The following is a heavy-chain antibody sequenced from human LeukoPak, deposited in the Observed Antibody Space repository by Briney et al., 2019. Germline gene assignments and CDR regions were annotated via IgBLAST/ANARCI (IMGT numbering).Heavy chain of an antibody. J-gene: IGHJ6*03. D-gene: IGHD3-3*01. Sequence: NPSQTLSLTCTVSGGSISSGRYYWSWIRQPAGKGLEWVGRIETSGTTKYNPSLNSRATISVDTSKNQFSLKLNSVTVADTAVYYCARGWQKYDFWSGQGYYYYMDVWGKGTTVTVSS. V-gene: IGHV4-61*02. CDR3: ARGWQKYDFWSGQGYYYYMDV. CDR1: GGSISSGRYY. CDR2: IETSGTT.